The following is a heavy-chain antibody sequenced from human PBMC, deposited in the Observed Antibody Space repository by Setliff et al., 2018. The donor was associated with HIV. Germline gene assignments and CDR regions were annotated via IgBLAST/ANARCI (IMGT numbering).Heavy chain of an antibody. J-gene: IGHJ4*02. CDR1: GGSISSYY. CDR3: AREDYYDSSGYPFDY. V-gene: IGHV4-59*12. CDR2: IYYSGST. Sequence: PSETLSLTCIVSGGSISSYYWSWIRQPPGKGLEWIGYIYYSGSTNYNPSLKSRVAISVDTSKNQFSLKLSSVTAADTAVYYCAREDYYDSSGYPFDYWGQGSLVTVSS. D-gene: IGHD3-22*01.